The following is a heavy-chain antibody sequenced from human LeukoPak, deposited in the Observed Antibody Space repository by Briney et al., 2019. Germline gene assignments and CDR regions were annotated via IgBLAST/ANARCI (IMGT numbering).Heavy chain of an antibody. J-gene: IGHJ4*02. Sequence: TSETLSLTCAVYGGSFSGYCWSWIRQPPGKGLEWIGEINHSGSTNYNPSLKSRVTISVDTSKNQFSLKLSSVTAADTAVYYCASRDSSGYYYDYWGQGTLVTVSS. CDR2: INHSGST. CDR1: GGSFSGYC. D-gene: IGHD3-22*01. V-gene: IGHV4-34*01. CDR3: ASRDSSGYYYDY.